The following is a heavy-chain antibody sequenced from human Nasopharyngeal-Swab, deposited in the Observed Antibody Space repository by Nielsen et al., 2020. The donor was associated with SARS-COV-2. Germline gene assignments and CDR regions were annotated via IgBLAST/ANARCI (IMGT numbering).Heavy chain of an antibody. Sequence: GESLKISCAASGFTFSSYAMSWVRQAPGKGLEWVSAISGSGGSTYYADSVKGRFTISRDNSKNTLYLQMNSLRAEDTAVYYCARVGYYDSSGYYPPFDCWGQGTLVTVSS. CDR1: GFTFSSYA. J-gene: IGHJ4*02. CDR2: ISGSGGST. D-gene: IGHD3-22*01. V-gene: IGHV3-23*01. CDR3: ARVGYYDSSGYYPPFDC.